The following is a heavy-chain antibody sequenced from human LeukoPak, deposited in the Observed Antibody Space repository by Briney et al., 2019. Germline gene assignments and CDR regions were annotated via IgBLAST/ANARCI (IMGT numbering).Heavy chain of an antibody. Sequence: VGSLRLSCAASGFTFSSYAMHWVRQAPGKGLEWVAVISYDGSNKYYADSVKGRFTISRDNSKNTLYLQMNSLRAEDTAVYYCAKDSSSWFDPWGQGTLVTVSS. J-gene: IGHJ5*02. D-gene: IGHD6-13*01. CDR2: ISYDGSNK. V-gene: IGHV3-30*04. CDR1: GFTFSSYA. CDR3: AKDSSSWFDP.